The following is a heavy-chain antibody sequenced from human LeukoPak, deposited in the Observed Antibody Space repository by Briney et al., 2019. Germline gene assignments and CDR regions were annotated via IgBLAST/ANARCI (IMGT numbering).Heavy chain of an antibody. CDR1: GFTFSNYA. CDR3: TNSPGFSVAAADAGMFDD. CDR2: FRGIGGIT. V-gene: IGHV3-23*01. J-gene: IGHJ3*01. D-gene: IGHD6-13*01. Sequence: PGGSLILCFAASGFTFSNYAVSWVHQARGKVLELVSVFRGIGGITNYAGSGKCAFTIPRDNYKNTLYFKIKGLRAEDTAVYYCTNSPGFSVAAADAGMFDD.